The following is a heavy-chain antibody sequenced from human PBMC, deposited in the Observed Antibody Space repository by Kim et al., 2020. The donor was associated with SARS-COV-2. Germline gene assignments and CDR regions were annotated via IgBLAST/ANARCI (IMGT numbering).Heavy chain of an antibody. Sequence: ADSVKGRCTIARDTTKTTLYLQMNSLRAEDTAVYYCAKDSMVMVRGVPDYWGQGTLVTVSS. CDR3: AKDSMVMVRGVPDY. V-gene: IGHV3-23*01. J-gene: IGHJ4*02. D-gene: IGHD3-10*01.